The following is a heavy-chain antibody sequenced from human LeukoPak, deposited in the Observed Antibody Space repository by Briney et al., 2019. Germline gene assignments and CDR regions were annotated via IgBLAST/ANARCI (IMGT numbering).Heavy chain of an antibody. CDR3: TTDPWSGYSEY. Sequence: GGSLTLSCAASGFIFSNAWMRWVRQAPGKGLEWVGRIKSKTDGGTIDYAAPVKGRFTISRDDSKNTLYLQMNSLKPEDTAVYYCTTDPWSGYSEYWGQGTLVTVSS. J-gene: IGHJ4*02. CDR1: GFIFSNAW. V-gene: IGHV3-15*01. CDR2: IKSKTDGGTI. D-gene: IGHD5-18*01.